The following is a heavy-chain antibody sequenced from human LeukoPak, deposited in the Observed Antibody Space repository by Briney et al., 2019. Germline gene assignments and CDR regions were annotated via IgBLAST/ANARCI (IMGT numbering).Heavy chain of an antibody. V-gene: IGHV3-74*01. CDR1: GFTFSSYW. CDR2: INPGGSST. Sequence: GGSLRLSCAASGFTFSSYWMHWVRQVPGKGLAWVSRINPGGSSTAYADPVKGRFTISRDNAKNTLYLQMDSLRAEDTAIYYCARSNQADDYWGQGTLVTVSS. CDR3: ARSNQADDY. J-gene: IGHJ4*02. D-gene: IGHD1-14*01.